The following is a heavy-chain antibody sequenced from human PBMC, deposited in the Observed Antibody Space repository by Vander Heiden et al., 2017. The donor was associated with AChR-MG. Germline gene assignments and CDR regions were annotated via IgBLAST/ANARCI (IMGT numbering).Heavy chain of an antibody. CDR1: GGSSNRHA. Sequence: QLHLVQSGAEVWKPGSSLPVSCTVSGGSSNRHALSWVRQAPGQGLAWMGRIIHVLGIANYAQKFQRRDTITADKATSTADMELRSLRAEDTAVYYCARGTVVLNGMDVWGQGTTVTVS. D-gene: IGHD1-1*01. V-gene: IGHV1-69*04. J-gene: IGHJ6*02. CDR3: ARGTVVLNGMDV. CDR2: IIHVLGIA.